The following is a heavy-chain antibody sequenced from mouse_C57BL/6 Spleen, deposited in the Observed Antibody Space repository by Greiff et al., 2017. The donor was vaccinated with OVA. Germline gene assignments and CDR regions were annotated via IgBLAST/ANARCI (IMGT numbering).Heavy chain of an antibody. V-gene: IGHV5-17*01. J-gene: IGHJ4*01. Sequence: EVQRVESGGGLVKPGGSLKLSCAASGFTFSDYGMHWVRQAPEKGLEWVAYISSGSSTIYYADIVKGRFTISRDNAKNTLFLQMTSLRSEDTAMYYCARPLYGSSYDYAMDDWGQGTSVTVSS. CDR3: ARPLYGSSYDYAMDD. CDR1: GFTFSDYG. D-gene: IGHD1-1*01. CDR2: ISSGSSTI.